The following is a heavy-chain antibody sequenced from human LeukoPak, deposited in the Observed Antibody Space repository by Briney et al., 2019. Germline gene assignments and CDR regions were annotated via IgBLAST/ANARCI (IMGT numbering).Heavy chain of an antibody. CDR1: GYTFTSYY. CDR3: ARTYSSSDEFDY. Sequence: EASVKVSCKASGYTFTSYYIHWVRQAPGQGLEWMGIINPSGGSTTYAQKFQGRVAMTRDTSTSRVYMEVSSLRSEDTAVYYCARTYSSSDEFDYWGQGTLVTVSS. D-gene: IGHD6-13*01. V-gene: IGHV1-46*01. CDR2: INPSGGST. J-gene: IGHJ4*02.